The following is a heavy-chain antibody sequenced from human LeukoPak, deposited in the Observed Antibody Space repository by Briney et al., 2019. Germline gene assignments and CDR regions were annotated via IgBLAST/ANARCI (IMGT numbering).Heavy chain of an antibody. Sequence: SLSLACAASGFTFSSYGIHWVRQAPGKGLEWVAVIWYDGSNKYYADSVKGRFTISRDNSKNTLYLQMNSLRAEDTAVYYCARDPENTLYSSIWYGVDYWGQGTLVTVSS. CDR2: IWYDGSNK. D-gene: IGHD6-13*01. CDR3: ARDPENTLYSSIWYGVDY. V-gene: IGHV3-33*01. CDR1: GFTFSSYG. J-gene: IGHJ4*02.